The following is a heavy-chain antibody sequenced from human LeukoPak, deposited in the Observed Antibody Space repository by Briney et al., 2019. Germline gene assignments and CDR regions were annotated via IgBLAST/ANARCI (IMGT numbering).Heavy chain of an antibody. CDR3: ASVTGDSSGYYFN. J-gene: IGHJ4*02. Sequence: GASVKVSCKTSGYIFSNHYIHWVRQAPGQGLEWMGWISAYNGNTNYAQKLQGRVTMTTDTSTSTAYMELRSLRSDDTAVYYCASVTGDSSGYYFNWGQGTLVTVSS. CDR2: ISAYNGNT. V-gene: IGHV1-18*04. D-gene: IGHD3-22*01. CDR1: GYIFSNHY.